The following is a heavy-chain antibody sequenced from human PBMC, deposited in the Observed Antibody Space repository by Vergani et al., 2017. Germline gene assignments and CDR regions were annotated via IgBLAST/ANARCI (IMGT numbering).Heavy chain of an antibody. D-gene: IGHD6-13*01. Sequence: EVQLLESGGGLVQPGGSLRLSCAASGFTFSSYAMSWVRQAPGKGLEWVSAISGSGGSTYYADSVKGRFTISRDNSKNSLYLQMISLRTEDTALYYCAKDIISQGQQLVGGGGQGTLVTVSS. CDR1: GFTFSSYA. V-gene: IGHV3-23*01. CDR3: AKDIISQGQQLVGG. CDR2: ISGSGGST. J-gene: IGHJ4*02.